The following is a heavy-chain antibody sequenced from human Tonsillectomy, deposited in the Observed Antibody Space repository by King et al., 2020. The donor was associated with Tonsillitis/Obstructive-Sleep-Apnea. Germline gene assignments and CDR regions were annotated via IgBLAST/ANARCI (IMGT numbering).Heavy chain of an antibody. Sequence: LQLQESGPGLVKPSETLSLTCTVSGDSISSSNYYWGWIRQPPGKGLEWIGNIYYSGSTYYNPSLKSRVTISVDTSKNQFSLNLSAVTAADTAVYYCARHGSYSTCADWGQGTLVTVSS. CDR1: GDSISSSNYY. CDR2: IYYSGST. CDR3: ARHGSYSTCAD. J-gene: IGHJ4*02. D-gene: IGHD2-2*01. V-gene: IGHV4-39*01.